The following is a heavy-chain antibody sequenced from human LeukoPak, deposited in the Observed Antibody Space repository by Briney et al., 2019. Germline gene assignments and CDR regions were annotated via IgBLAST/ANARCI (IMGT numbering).Heavy chain of an antibody. CDR2: IRSDGSNK. J-gene: IGHJ4*02. CDR1: GFTFSNFG. V-gene: IGHV3-33*01. CDR3: ARDSPGAPNDLDY. Sequence: PGGSLRLSCEASGFTFSNFGMHWVRQAPGKGLEWVAVIRSDGSNKQYADSVEGRLTISRDNSENMLYLQMNSLRDEDTAVYFCARDSPGAPNDLDYWGQGTLVTVSS. D-gene: IGHD1-1*01.